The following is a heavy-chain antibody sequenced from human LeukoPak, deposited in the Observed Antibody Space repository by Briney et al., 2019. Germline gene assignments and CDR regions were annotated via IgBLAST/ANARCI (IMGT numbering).Heavy chain of an antibody. CDR2: IRQDGSEK. Sequence: GGSLRLSCAASGFSFSAYWMGWIRLLPGKGLEWVASIRQDGSEKNYVDSVKGRFTISRDNARKSLYLQMNGLRAEDTAVYYCVRENYFDYWGQGTLVTVSS. CDR3: VRENYFDY. J-gene: IGHJ4*02. CDR1: GFSFSAYW. V-gene: IGHV3-7*01.